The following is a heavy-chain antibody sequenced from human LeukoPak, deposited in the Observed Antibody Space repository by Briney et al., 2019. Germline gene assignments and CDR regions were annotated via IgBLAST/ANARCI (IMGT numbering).Heavy chain of an antibody. D-gene: IGHD3-16*01. V-gene: IGHV6-1*01. CDR3: ARGGNYAFDS. J-gene: IGHJ4*01. Sequence: SQTLSLTRAISGDSVSSNNAAWNWIRQSPSRGLEWLGNTYYRSRWYNDYAASVIGRITINSDTSRNQFSLQLSSVTPEDTSVYYCARGGNYAFDSWGQGTLVTVSS. CDR1: GDSVSSNNAA. CDR2: TYYRSRWYN.